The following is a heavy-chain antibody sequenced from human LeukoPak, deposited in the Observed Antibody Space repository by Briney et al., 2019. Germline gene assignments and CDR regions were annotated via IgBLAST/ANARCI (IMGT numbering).Heavy chain of an antibody. CDR3: AKDGTSPFGYYYMDV. Sequence: PGGSLRLSCAASGFTFSSYEMNWVRQAPGKGLEWVSYISSSGSTIYYADSVKGRFTISRDNSKNTLYLQMNSLRAEDTAVYYCAKDGTSPFGYYYMDVWGKGTTVTVSS. D-gene: IGHD2-2*01. CDR2: ISSSGSTI. V-gene: IGHV3-48*03. J-gene: IGHJ6*03. CDR1: GFTFSSYE.